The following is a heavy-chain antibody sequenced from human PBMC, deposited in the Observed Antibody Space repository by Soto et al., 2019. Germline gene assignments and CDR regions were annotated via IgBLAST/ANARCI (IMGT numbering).Heavy chain of an antibody. CDR3: ARGNYYDSSGYRWYFDL. CDR2: IYYSGST. CDR1: GGSISSYY. V-gene: IGHV4-59*01. Sequence: SETLSLTCTVSGGSISSYYWSWIRQPPGKGLEWIGYIYYSGSTNYNPSLKSRVTISVDTSKNQFSLKLSSVTAADTAVYYCARGNYYDSSGYRWYFDLWGRGTLVTVSS. D-gene: IGHD3-22*01. J-gene: IGHJ2*01.